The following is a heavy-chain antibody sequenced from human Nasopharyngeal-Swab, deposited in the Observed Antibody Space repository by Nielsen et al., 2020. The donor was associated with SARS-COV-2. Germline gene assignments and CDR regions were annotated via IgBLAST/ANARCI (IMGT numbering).Heavy chain of an antibody. D-gene: IGHD3-22*01. CDR2: ISSSSSTI. J-gene: IGHJ5*02. V-gene: IGHV3-48*02. Sequence: GGSLRLSCAASGLTFSKACMNWARQAPGKVLEWVSYISSSSSTIYYADSVKGRFTISRDNAKNSLYLQMNSLRDEDTAVYYCARGGYYDNWFDPWGQGTLVTVSS. CDR1: GLTFSKAC. CDR3: ARGGYYDNWFDP.